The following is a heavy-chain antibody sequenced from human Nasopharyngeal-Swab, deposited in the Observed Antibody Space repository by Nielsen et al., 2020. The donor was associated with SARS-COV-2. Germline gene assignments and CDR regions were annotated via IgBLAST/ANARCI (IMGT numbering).Heavy chain of an antibody. CDR2: IYYDGTT. Sequence: GESLKISCAASGFSVGTNYMSWVRQAPGKGLEWVSVIYYDGTTYYADSVKGRFTISRDNSRNTLYLQMTSLRVEDTALYYCTRDSRDCDGDVCYWGGADYWGQGTLVTVSS. D-gene: IGHD4-17*01. CDR3: TRDSRDCDGDVCYWGGADY. J-gene: IGHJ4*02. V-gene: IGHV3-53*01. CDR1: GFSVGTNY.